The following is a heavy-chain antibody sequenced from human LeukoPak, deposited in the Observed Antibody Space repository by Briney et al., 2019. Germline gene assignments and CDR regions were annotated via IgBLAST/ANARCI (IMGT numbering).Heavy chain of an antibody. CDR3: AGLMVTYLNYGMDV. CDR1: GFAFSTYE. D-gene: IGHD5-18*01. Sequence: GGSLRLSCEASGFAFSTYEMAWVRQAPGEDLEWVSYISSSGTSIYYAASVKGRFTISRDNAKNSVYLQMSSLRADDTAVYYCAGLMVTYLNYGMDVWGLGTTVTVSS. V-gene: IGHV3-48*03. J-gene: IGHJ6*02. CDR2: ISSSGTSI.